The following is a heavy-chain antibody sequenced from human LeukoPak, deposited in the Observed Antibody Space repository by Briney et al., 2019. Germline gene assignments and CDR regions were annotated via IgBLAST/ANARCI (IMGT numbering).Heavy chain of an antibody. J-gene: IGHJ5*02. CDR3: ARSPGRYNWFDP. Sequence: GGSLRLSCAASGFTVSSNYMNWVRQAPGKGLGWVSVIYSGGSTYYADSVKGRFTISRDNSKNTLYLQMNSLRAEDTAVYYCARSPGRYNWFDPWGQGTLVTVSS. V-gene: IGHV3-53*01. CDR2: IYSGGST. D-gene: IGHD1-14*01. CDR1: GFTVSSNY.